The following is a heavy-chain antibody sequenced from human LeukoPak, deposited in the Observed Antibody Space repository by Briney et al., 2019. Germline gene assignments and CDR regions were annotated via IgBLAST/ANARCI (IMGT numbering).Heavy chain of an antibody. Sequence: SGGSLRLSXAASGFTVSSNYMSWVRQAPGKGLEWVSVIYSGSSTYYADSVKGRFTISRDNSKNTLYLQMNSLRAADTAVYYCARDTSYSSSPRGASDIWGQGTMVTVSS. J-gene: IGHJ3*02. D-gene: IGHD6-6*01. CDR1: GFTVSSNY. CDR2: IYSGSST. CDR3: ARDTSYSSSPRGASDI. V-gene: IGHV3-53*01.